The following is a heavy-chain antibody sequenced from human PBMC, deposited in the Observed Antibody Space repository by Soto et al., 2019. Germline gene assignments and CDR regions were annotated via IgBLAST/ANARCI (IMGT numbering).Heavy chain of an antibody. J-gene: IGHJ3*02. Sequence: GASVKVSCKASGGTFSSYAISWVRQAPGQGLEWMGGIIPIFGTANYAQKFQGRVTITADESTSTAYMELSSLRSEDTAVYYCARGRKLGYCSGGSCSDAFDIWGQGTMVTVS. V-gene: IGHV1-69*13. CDR2: IIPIFGTA. CDR1: GGTFSSYA. CDR3: ARGRKLGYCSGGSCSDAFDI. D-gene: IGHD2-15*01.